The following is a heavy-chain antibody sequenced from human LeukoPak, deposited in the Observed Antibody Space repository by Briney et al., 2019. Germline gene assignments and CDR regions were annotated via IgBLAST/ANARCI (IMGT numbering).Heavy chain of an antibody. CDR1: GFIFSSYS. J-gene: IGHJ4*02. Sequence: PGGSLRLSCVASGFIFSSYSMNWVRQAPGKGLEWVSVIDSSSSYIFYADSVKGRFTISRDNAKNSLYLQMNSLRAEDTAVYYCARFSIAASRSFLDYWGQGTLVTVSS. CDR3: ARFSIAASRSFLDY. D-gene: IGHD6-13*01. V-gene: IGHV3-21*01. CDR2: IDSSSSYI.